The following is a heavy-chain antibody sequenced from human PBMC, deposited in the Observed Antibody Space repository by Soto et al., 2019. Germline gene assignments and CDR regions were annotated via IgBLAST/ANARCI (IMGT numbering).Heavy chain of an antibody. D-gene: IGHD3-10*01. J-gene: IGHJ5*02. CDR2: INPHGGST. Sequence: QVQLVQSGAEVKRPGASVKVSCKAPGDTFTSYYLNWVRQAPGQGLEWMGVINPHGGSTKYAQNFQGRFSMSQGTSRSTVYMELGSRRSDDTAIYYCARSSGGKFGIIIEGSHWFDPWGQGTLVTVSS. CDR1: GDTFTSYY. CDR3: ARSSGGKFGIIIEGSHWFDP. V-gene: IGHV1-46*01.